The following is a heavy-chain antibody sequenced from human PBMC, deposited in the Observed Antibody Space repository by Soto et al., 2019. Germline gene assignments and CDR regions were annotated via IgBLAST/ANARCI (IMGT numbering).Heavy chain of an antibody. J-gene: IGHJ4*02. Sequence: QVQLVESGGGVVQPGRSLRLSCAASGFTFSSYAMHWVRQAPGKGLEWVAVISYDGSNKYYADSVKGRFTISRDNSKNTLYLQMNSLRAEDTAVYYCARDRGLDYLGQGTLVTVSS. CDR3: ARDRGLDY. V-gene: IGHV3-30-3*01. CDR2: ISYDGSNK. CDR1: GFTFSSYA.